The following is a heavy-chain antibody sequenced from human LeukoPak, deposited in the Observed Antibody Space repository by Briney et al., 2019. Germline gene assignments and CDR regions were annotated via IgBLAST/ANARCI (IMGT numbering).Heavy chain of an antibody. D-gene: IGHD2-21*02. J-gene: IGHJ4*02. V-gene: IGHV3-21*01. CDR2: ISSSSSYI. CDR1: GFTFSSYS. CDR3: ARPRWGLLLPDY. Sequence: PGGSLRLSCAASGFTFSSYSMDWVRQAPGKGLEWVSSISSSSSYIYYADSVKGRFTISRDNAKNSLYLQMNSLRAEDTAVYYSARPRWGLLLPDYWGQGTLVTVSS.